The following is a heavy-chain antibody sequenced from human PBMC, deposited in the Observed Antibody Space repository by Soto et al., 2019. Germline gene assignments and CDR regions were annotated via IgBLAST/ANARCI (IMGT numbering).Heavy chain of an antibody. Sequence: EVQLLESGGGLVQPGGSLRLSCAASGFMFSSYAMTWVRQAPGKGLEWVSALSGGGDSTYYAASVRGRFAISRDNSKNKLYLQMNSLRAEDTAVYYCATGLRSVYGPFDSWGQGTLVTVSS. CDR3: ATGLRSVYGPFDS. V-gene: IGHV3-23*01. CDR2: LSGGGDST. D-gene: IGHD5-12*01. CDR1: GFMFSSYA. J-gene: IGHJ4*02.